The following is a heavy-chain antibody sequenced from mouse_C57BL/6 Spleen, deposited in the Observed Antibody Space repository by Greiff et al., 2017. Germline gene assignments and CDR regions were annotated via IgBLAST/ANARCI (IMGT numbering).Heavy chain of an antibody. CDR2: IWRGGST. Sequence: QVQLQQSGPGLVQPSQSLSITCTVSGFSLTSYGVHWVHQSPGKGLEWLGVIWRGGSTDYNAAFMSRLSITKDNSKSQVFFKMNSLQADDTAIYYCAKSLTTVVADYAMDYWGQGTSVTVAS. J-gene: IGHJ4*01. CDR3: AKSLTTVVADYAMDY. V-gene: IGHV2-5*01. CDR1: GFSLTSYG. D-gene: IGHD1-1*01.